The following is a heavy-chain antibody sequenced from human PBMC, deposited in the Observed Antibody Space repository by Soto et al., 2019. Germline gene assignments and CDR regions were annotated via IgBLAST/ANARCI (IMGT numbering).Heavy chain of an antibody. J-gene: IGHJ5*02. Sequence: EVQLVESGGGLVQPGGSLRLSCAASGFTFSTYWMHWIRQVPGKGLEWVSRINSDASHTYYADSVKGRFTISRDNAKNPPHLENNRLRAENPAVYYCFRKGHFITTSRYRNLFEPRGQGTLVTVSS. CDR3: FRKGHFITTSRYRNLFEP. CDR2: INSDASHT. CDR1: GFTFSTYW. D-gene: IGHD2-2*01. V-gene: IGHV3-74*01.